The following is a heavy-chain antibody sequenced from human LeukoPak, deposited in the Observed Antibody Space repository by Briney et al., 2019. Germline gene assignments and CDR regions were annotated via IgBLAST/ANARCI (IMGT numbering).Heavy chain of an antibody. J-gene: IGHJ4*02. D-gene: IGHD3-22*01. Sequence: GSLRLSCAASGFTFSSYSMNWVRQAPGKGLEWVSSISSSSSYIYYADSVKGRFTISRDNAKNSLYLQMNSLRAEDTAVYYCARVYDSSGYSDYWGQGTLVTVSS. CDR2: ISSSSSYI. CDR3: ARVYDSSGYSDY. CDR1: GFTFSSYS. V-gene: IGHV3-21*01.